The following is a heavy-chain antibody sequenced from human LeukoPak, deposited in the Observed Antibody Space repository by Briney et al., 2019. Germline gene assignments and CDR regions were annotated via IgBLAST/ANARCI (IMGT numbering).Heavy chain of an antibody. D-gene: IGHD3-16*02. J-gene: IGHJ4*02. CDR1: GFTFSSYW. Sequence: PGGSLRLSCAASGFTFSSYWMSWVRQAPGKGLEWVANIKQDGSEKYYVDSVKGRFTISRDNAKNSLYLQMNSLRAEDTAVYYCARDLSAPASYYDYVWGSYRYRSPMEYYFDYWGQGTLVTVSS. CDR2: IKQDGSEK. V-gene: IGHV3-7*01. CDR3: ARDLSAPASYYDYVWGSYRYRSPMEYYFDY.